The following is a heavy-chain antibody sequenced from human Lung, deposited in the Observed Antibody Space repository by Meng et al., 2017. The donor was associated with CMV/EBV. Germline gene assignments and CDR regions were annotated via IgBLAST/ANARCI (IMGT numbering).Heavy chain of an antibody. CDR1: GFTFSSYA. Sequence: ESXKISXXASGFTFSSYAMSWVRQAPGKGLEWVSAISGSGGSTYYADSVKGRFTISRDNSKNTLYLQMNSLRAEDTAVYYCAKDSPIVVVPAAIIPSNDWGQGXLVTVSS. CDR2: ISGSGGST. D-gene: IGHD2-2*01. J-gene: IGHJ4*02. CDR3: AKDSPIVVVPAAIIPSND. V-gene: IGHV3-23*01.